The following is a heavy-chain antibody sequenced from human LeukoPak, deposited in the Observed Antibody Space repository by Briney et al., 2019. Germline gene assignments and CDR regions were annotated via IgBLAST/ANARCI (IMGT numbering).Heavy chain of an antibody. CDR2: IYYSGST. J-gene: IGHJ5*02. D-gene: IGHD3-22*01. V-gene: IGHV4-59*11. CDR1: GGSISSHY. CDR3: ARLYYDSSGPPKNWFDP. Sequence: SETLSLTCTVSGGSISSHYWSWFRQPPGKGLEWIGYIYYSGSTNYNPSLKSRVTISVDTSKNQFSLKLSSVTAADTAVYYCARLYYDSSGPPKNWFDPWGQGTLVTVSS.